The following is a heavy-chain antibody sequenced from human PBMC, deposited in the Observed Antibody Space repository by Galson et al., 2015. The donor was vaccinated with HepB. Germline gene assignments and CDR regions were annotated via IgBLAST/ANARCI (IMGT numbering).Heavy chain of an antibody. J-gene: IGHJ6*03. CDR3: AREYSNYDYYYYYMDV. Sequence: SLRLSCAASGFTFNSDAMSWVRQAPGMGLEWVSGISGRGGGTYYADSVKGRFTISRDNSKNTLYLQMNSLRAEDTAVYYCAREYSNYDYYYYYMDVWGKGTTVTVSS. V-gene: IGHV3-23*01. CDR1: GFTFNSDA. D-gene: IGHD4-11*01. CDR2: ISGRGGGT.